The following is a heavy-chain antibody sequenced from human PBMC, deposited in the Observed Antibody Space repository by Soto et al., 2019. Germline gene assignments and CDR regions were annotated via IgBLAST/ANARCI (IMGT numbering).Heavy chain of an antibody. Sequence: EVQLEESGGGLVQPGGSLRLSCEASGFTFSSYWMNWVRQAPGKGLEWVASVKYDGSETFYVDSVKGRCTIFRDDTKKSHHLQMNRLRAEDTAVYYCARGAESSSMYGLSFDYWGQGALVTVSS. V-gene: IGHV3-7*05. J-gene: IGHJ4*02. CDR3: ARGAESSSMYGLSFDY. CDR2: VKYDGSET. D-gene: IGHD2-2*01. CDR1: GFTFSSYW.